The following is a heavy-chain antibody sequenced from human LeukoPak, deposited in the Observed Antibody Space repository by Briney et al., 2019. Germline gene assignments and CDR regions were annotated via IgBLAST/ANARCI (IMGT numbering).Heavy chain of an antibody. CDR3: ARGSWELLLGYFDY. CDR2: MNPNSGNT. D-gene: IGHD1-26*01. CDR1: GNTFTSYD. V-gene: IGHV1-8*01. Sequence: ASVKVSCKASGNTFTSYDINWVRQATGQGLEWMGWMNPNSGNTGYAQKFQGRVTMTRNTSISTAYMELSSLRSEDTAVYYCARGSWELLLGYFDYWGQGTLVTVSS. J-gene: IGHJ4*02.